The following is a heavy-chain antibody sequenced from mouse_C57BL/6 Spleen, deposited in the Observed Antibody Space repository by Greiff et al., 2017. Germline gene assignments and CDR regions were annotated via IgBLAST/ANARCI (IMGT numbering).Heavy chain of an antibody. J-gene: IGHJ2*01. CDR3: ARRGITTVQQGYYLDY. Sequence: EVKLMESGGDLVKPGGSLKLSCAASGFTFSSYGMSWVRQTPDKGLEWIATISRGGSYTYYPDSVKGRFTISRDNAKNTLYLHMSSLKSEDTAMYYCARRGITTVQQGYYLDYWGQGTTLTVSS. D-gene: IGHD1-1*01. V-gene: IGHV5-6*02. CDR1: GFTFSSYG. CDR2: ISRGGSYT.